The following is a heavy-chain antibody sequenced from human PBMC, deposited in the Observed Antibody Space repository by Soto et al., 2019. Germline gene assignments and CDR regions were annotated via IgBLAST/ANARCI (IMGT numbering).Heavy chain of an antibody. CDR3: VKAGANGGKTGFGI. D-gene: IGHD2-8*01. CDR2: ISSNGGST. CDR1: GFTFSSYA. J-gene: IGHJ3*02. Sequence: GGSLRLSCSASGFTFSSYAMHWVRQAPGKGLEYVSAISSNGGSTYYADSVKGRFTISRDNSKNTLNLQMSSLRAEDTAVYYCVKAGANGGKTGFGIWGRETMFTASS. V-gene: IGHV3-64D*06.